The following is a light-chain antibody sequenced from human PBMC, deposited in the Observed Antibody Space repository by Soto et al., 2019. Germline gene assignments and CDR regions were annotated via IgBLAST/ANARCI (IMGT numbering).Light chain of an antibody. CDR1: GSNVGSYT. J-gene: IGLJ2*01. V-gene: IGLV1-44*01. CDR3: AAWDDSLNGVV. Sequence: QSVLTQPPSASGTPGQRVTISCSGSGSNVGSYTVYWYQQLPGTAPKVLIYSGNRRPSGVPARFSGSKSGTSASLAISGLQSEDEADYYCAAWDDSLNGVVFGGGTKLTVL. CDR2: SGN.